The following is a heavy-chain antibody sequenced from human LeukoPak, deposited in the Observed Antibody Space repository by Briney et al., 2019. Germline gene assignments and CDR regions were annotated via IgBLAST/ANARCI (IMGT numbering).Heavy chain of an antibody. D-gene: IGHD2-8*01. V-gene: IGHV5-51*01. Sequence: GESLKISCKGSGYTFTTYWIAWVRQMPGKGLEWMGVIYPGDSDTRYSPSFQGQVTISADKSITTAYLQWSSLKASDAAMYYCARRPDGVVWTDYWGQGTLVTVSS. J-gene: IGHJ4*02. CDR3: ARRPDGVVWTDY. CDR2: IYPGDSDT. CDR1: GYTFTTYW.